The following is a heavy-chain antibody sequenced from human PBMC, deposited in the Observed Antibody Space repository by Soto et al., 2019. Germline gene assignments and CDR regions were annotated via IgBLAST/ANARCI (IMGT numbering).Heavy chain of an antibody. J-gene: IGHJ6*02. CDR1: GFTFSSYD. CDR3: ARVYSGYDPVNYYYGMDV. D-gene: IGHD5-12*01. V-gene: IGHV3-13*01. Sequence: GGSLRLSCAASGFTFSSYDMHWVRQATGKGLEWVSAIGTAGDTYYPGSVKGRFTISRENAKNSLYLQMNSLRAEDTAVYYCARVYSGYDPVNYYYGMDVWGQGTTVTVSS. CDR2: IGTAGDT.